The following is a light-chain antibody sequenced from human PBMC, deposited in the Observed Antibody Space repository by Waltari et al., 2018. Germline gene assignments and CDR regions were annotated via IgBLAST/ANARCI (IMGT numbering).Light chain of an antibody. CDR1: SGHSNYA. J-gene: IGLJ3*02. Sequence: QLLLTQSPSASASLGASVKPTCTVSSGHSNYALEWHQQDPHKGPRYLMKVNSDGSHTKGDGIPDRFSGSSSGAERYLTISSLQSEDEADYYCQTGGFGIWVFGGGTKLTVL. CDR3: QTGGFGIWV. V-gene: IGLV4-69*01. CDR2: VNSDGSH.